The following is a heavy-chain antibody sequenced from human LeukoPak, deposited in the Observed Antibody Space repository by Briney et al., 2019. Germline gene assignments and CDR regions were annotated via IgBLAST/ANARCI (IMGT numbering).Heavy chain of an antibody. V-gene: IGHV3-66*02. Sequence: PGGSLRLSCAASGFTVSSNYMSWVRQAPGKGLEWVSVIYSGGSTYYADSVKGRFTISRDNSKNTLYLQMNSLRAEDTAVYYCAKTGTTVTTSTYFQHWGQGTLVTVSS. CDR2: IYSGGST. D-gene: IGHD4-17*01. CDR1: GFTVSSNY. CDR3: AKTGTTVTTSTYFQH. J-gene: IGHJ1*01.